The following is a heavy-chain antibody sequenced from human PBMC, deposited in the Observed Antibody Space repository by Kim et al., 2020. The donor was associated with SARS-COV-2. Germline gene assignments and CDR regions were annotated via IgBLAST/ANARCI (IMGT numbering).Heavy chain of an antibody. D-gene: IGHD3-10*01. Sequence: GGSLRLSCTASEFTFSSYWMSWVRQAPGKGLEWVANIKQDGNEKYYVDSVKGRFTISRDNAKNSLYLQMNSLRDEDTAVYYCARARDYSSGTYRAFDYWGQGTLVTVSS. CDR2: IKQDGNEK. J-gene: IGHJ4*02. CDR3: ARARDYSSGTYRAFDY. CDR1: EFTFSSYW. V-gene: IGHV3-7*03.